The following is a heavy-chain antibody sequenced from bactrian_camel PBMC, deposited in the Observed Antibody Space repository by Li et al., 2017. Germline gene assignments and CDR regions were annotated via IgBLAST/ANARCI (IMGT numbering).Heavy chain of an antibody. J-gene: IGHJ4*01. CDR2: IDNDGRT. V-gene: IGHV3S53*01. Sequence: HVQLVESGGGTVQTGESLRLSCAASGATGVTYSVSWFRQAPGKEREGVQAIDNDGRTRYGKIDSVKGRFTISRDNAKPTMYLQTDNLQPEDTAIYYCAAQTWPYKNYALSPHEYTYWGQGTQVTVS. CDR1: GATGVTYS. D-gene: IGHD3*01. CDR3: AAQTWPYKNYALSPHEYTY.